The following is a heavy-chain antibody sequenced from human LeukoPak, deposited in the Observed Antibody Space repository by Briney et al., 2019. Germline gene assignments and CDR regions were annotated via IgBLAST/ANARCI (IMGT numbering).Heavy chain of an antibody. J-gene: IGHJ4*02. Sequence: PGGSLRLSCAASGFTASSNYMSWVRQAPGKGLMWVARININGTFSTYADSVQGRFTVFRDNAKKTLYLQMNSLRVEDTATYFCGQVGYWGQGTLVTVAS. V-gene: IGHV3-74*03. CDR2: ININGTFS. D-gene: IGHD1-26*01. CDR1: GFTASSNY. CDR3: GQVGY.